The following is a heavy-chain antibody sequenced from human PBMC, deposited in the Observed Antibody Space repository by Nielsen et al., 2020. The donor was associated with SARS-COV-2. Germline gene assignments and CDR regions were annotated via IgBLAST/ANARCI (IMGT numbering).Heavy chain of an antibody. J-gene: IGHJ4*02. V-gene: IGHV3-7*05. CDR3: AKDAEPVTKVPQPFDY. D-gene: IGHD4-17*01. CDR2: IKQDGSEK. Sequence: GESLKISCAASGFTFSSYWMSWVRQAPGKGLEWVANIKQDGSEKYYADSVKGRFTISRDNAKNSLYLQMNSLRAEDTALYYCAKDAEPVTKVPQPFDYWGQGTLVTVSS. CDR1: GFTFSSYW.